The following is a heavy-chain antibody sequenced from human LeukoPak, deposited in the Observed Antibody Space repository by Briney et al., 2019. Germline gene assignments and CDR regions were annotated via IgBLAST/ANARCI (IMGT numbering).Heavy chain of an antibody. D-gene: IGHD3-22*01. CDR1: GLTFISYS. J-gene: IGHJ4*02. CDR3: ARALHDSGGYYFDY. V-gene: IGHV3-21*01. Sequence: GGSLRLSCAASGLTFISYSMHWVRQAPGKGLEGVSYISNSSHNIYYADSVKGRFTIYRDSAKDSLFLQMNSLRAEDTAVYCCARALHDSGGYYFDYWGQGTLVTVSS. CDR2: ISNSSHNI.